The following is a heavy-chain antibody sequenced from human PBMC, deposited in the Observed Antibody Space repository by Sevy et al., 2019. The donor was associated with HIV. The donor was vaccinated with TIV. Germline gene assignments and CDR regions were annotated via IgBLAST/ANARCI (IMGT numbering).Heavy chain of an antibody. CDR2: ISSSSSTI. J-gene: IGHJ6*02. Sequence: GGSLRLSCAASGFTFSSYSMNWVRQAPGKGLEWVSYISSSSSTIYYADSVKGRFTISRDNAKNSLYLQMNSLRAEDTAVYYCAREGIAVDQRSYYYYYSMDVWGQGTTVTVSS. V-gene: IGHV3-48*01. CDR1: GFTFSSYS. D-gene: IGHD6-19*01. CDR3: AREGIAVDQRSYYYYYSMDV.